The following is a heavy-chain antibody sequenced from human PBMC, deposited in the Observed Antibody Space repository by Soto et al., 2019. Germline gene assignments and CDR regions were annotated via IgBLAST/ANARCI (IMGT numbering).Heavy chain of an antibody. CDR3: ARAISLITAAPDY. J-gene: IGHJ4*02. V-gene: IGHV1-18*04. CDR2: VSPYNGNA. Sequence: ASVKVSCKTSGYTFSNYAISWVRQAPGQGLEWMGWVSPYNGNANYTEKFQGRVSMTTDTSTTTAYMELTSLTSDDTAIYYCARAISLITAAPDYWGQGALVTVSS. D-gene: IGHD3-3*01. CDR1: GYTFSNYA.